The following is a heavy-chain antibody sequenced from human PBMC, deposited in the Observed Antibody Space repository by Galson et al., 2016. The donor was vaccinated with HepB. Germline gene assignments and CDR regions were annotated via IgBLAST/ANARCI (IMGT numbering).Heavy chain of an antibody. D-gene: IGHD2-2*01. V-gene: IGHV3-15*07. CDR3: STVREKTSWSINY. CDR2: INSNADGATT. CDR1: GFTFRNAW. J-gene: IGHJ4*02. Sequence: SLRLSCAGSGFTFRNAWMNWVRQRPGKGLEWVGRINSNADGATTDYTSPVKGRFTISRDDSQNMYYLQMNSLQIEDTAVYFCSTVREKTSWSINYWGQGTLVTVSS.